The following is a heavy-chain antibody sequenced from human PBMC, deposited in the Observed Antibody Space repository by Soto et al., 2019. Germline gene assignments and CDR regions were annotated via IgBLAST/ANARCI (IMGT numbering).Heavy chain of an antibody. CDR3: ARGPSEYQLLNYYYYYMDV. V-gene: IGHV1-8*01. CDR1: GYTFTSYD. J-gene: IGHJ6*03. CDR2: MNPNSGNT. Sequence: ASVKVSCKAPGYTFTSYDINWVRQATGQGLEWMGWMNPNSGNTGYAQKFQGRVTMTRNTSISTAYMELSSLRSEDTAVYYCARGPSEYQLLNYYYYYMDVWGKGTTVTVSS. D-gene: IGHD2-2*01.